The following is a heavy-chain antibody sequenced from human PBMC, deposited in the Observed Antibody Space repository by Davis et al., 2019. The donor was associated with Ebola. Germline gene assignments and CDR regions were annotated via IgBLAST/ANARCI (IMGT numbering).Heavy chain of an antibody. CDR2: ISYDGSNK. D-gene: IGHD3-10*01. V-gene: IGHV3-30*03. Sequence: GGSLRLSCAASGFTFSSYGMHWVRQAPGKGLEWVAVISYDGSNKYYADSVKGRFTISRDNSKNTLYLQMNSLRAEDTAVYYCARDRGPRGWFDPWGQGTLVTVSS. CDR1: GFTFSSYG. CDR3: ARDRGPRGWFDP. J-gene: IGHJ5*02.